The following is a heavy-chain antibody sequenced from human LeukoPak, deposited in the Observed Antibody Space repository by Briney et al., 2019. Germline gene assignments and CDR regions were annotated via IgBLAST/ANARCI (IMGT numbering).Heavy chain of an antibody. CDR2: IITIFGTA. CDR1: GGTFSSYA. CDR3: ARDLSRNYDFWSGYLGYFDD. Sequence: GSSVKVSCKASGGTFSSYAISWVRQAPGQGLEWMGGIITIFGTAHYAQKLQGRVTITADESTSTAYMELSSLRSEDTAVYYCARDLSRNYDFWSGYLGYFDDWGQGTLVTVSS. D-gene: IGHD3-3*01. V-gene: IGHV1-69*01. J-gene: IGHJ4*02.